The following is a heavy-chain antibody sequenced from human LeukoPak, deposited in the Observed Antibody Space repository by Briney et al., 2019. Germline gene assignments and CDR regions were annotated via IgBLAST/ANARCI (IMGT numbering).Heavy chain of an antibody. CDR1: GGTFSRFT. D-gene: IGHD6-13*01. V-gene: IGHV1-69*01. CDR2: IIPIFGTA. CDR3: ARGGSSSWYGCYGY. J-gene: IGHJ4*02. Sequence: ASVKVSCKASGGTFSRFTISWVRQAPGQGLEWMGGIIPIFGTANYAQKFQGRVTITADESTSTAYMELSSLRSEDTAVYYCARGGSSSWYGCYGYWGQGTLVTVSS.